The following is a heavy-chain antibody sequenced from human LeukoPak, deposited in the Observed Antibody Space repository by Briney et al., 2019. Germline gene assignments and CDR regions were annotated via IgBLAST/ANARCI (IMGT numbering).Heavy chain of an antibody. J-gene: IGHJ4*02. CDR1: GFTFDDYA. V-gene: IGHV3-43D*04. D-gene: IGHD6-13*01. CDR2: ISWDGGST. CDR3: AKDRGQYSSSWADY. Sequence: PGGSLRLSCAASGFTFDDYAMHWVRQAPGKGLEWVSLISWDGGSTYYADSVKGRFTISRDNSKNSLYLQMNSLRAEDTALYYYAKDRGQYSSSWADYWGQGTLVTVSS.